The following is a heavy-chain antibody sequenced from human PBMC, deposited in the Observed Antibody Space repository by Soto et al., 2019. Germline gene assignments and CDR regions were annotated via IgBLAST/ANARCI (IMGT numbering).Heavy chain of an antibody. CDR3: AKAQYQLLFDY. CDR2: ISGSGGSI. CDR1: GFTFSSYA. J-gene: IGHJ4*02. D-gene: IGHD2-2*01. V-gene: IGHV3-23*01. Sequence: GGSLRLSCAASGFTFSSYAMSWVRQAPGKGLEWVSTISGSGGSIHYADSVKGRFTISSDKSKNTLYLQMNSLRAEDTAVYYCAKAQYQLLFDYWGQGTLVTVSS.